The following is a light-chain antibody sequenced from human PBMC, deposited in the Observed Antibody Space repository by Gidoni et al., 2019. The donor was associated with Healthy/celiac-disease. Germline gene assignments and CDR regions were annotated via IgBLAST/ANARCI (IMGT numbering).Light chain of an antibody. J-gene: IGKJ3*01. V-gene: IGKV3-11*01. CDR1: PSVSSD. CDR2: DAS. Sequence: EIVLTQSPATLSLSPGERATLSCRASPSVSSDFAWYQQTPVQAPRLLIYDASNRATGIPARFSGSVSGTDFALTSSSLEPEDFAVYYCQQRSNWPPGVAFGPGTKVDIK. CDR3: QQRSNWPPGVA.